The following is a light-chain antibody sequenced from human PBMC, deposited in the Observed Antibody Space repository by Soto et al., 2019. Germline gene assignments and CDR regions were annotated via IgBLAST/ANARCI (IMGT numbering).Light chain of an antibody. CDR2: DTS. CDR3: HQYYNRPPWT. J-gene: IGKJ1*01. V-gene: IGKV3D-15*01. Sequence: DIVMTQSPDTMSVSPGERATLSCRASQSVSSYLAWYQQKPGQVPRLLIYDTSNRATGIPARFSGSGSGTDFTLTISSLQPEDSATYYCHQYYNRPPWTFGQGTKVDIK. CDR1: QSVSSY.